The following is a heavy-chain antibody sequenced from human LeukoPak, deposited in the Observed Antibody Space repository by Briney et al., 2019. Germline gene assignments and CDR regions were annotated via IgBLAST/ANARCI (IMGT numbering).Heavy chain of an antibody. CDR3: ARAYRWELYFDY. V-gene: IGHV4-30-4*01. CDR1: GGSISSGDYY. Sequence: SETLSLTCTVSGGSISSGDYYWSWIRQPPGKGLEWIGYIYYSGSTYYNPSLKSRVTISVDTSKNQFSLKLSSVTAADTAVYYCARAYRWELYFDYWGQGTPVTVSS. D-gene: IGHD1-26*01. J-gene: IGHJ4*02. CDR2: IYYSGST.